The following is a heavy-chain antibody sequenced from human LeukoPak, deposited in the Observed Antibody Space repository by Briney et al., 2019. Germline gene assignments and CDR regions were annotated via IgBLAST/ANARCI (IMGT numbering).Heavy chain of an antibody. CDR1: GFTFSSYW. V-gene: IGHV3-7*01. D-gene: IGHD1-1*01. Sequence: PGGSLRLSCAASGFTFSSYWMSWVRQAPGKGLEWVANIKQDGSEKYYVDSVKGRFTISRDNAKNSLYLQMNSLRAEDTAVYYCAGDQTGVRRTRPFDYWGQGTLVTVSS. CDR2: IKQDGSEK. J-gene: IGHJ4*02. CDR3: AGDQTGVRRTRPFDY.